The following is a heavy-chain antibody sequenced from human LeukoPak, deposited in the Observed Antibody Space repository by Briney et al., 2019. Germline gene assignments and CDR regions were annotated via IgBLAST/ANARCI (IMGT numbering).Heavy chain of an antibody. J-gene: IGHJ6*02. CDR2: INPNSGGT. CDR1: GYTLTDYY. CDR3: ARDGSSSSSVYYYYGMDV. V-gene: IGHV1-2*06. D-gene: IGHD6-6*01. Sequence: GASVKVSCKASGYTLTDYYMHWVRQAPGQGLEWMGQINPNSGGTNYAQKFQGRVTMTRDTSISTVYMELSRLRSDDTAVYYCARDGSSSSSVYYYYGMDVWGQGTTVTVSS.